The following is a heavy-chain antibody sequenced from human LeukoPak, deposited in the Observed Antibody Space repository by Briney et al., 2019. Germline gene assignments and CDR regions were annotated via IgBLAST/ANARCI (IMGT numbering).Heavy chain of an antibody. D-gene: IGHD3-16*01. J-gene: IGHJ3*02. CDR2: IIPIFGTA. Sequence: ASVKVSCKASGYTFTAYYIHWVRQAPGQGLEWMGGIIPIFGTANYAQKFQGRVTITADESTSTAYMELSSLRSEDTAVYYCASAIGAHDAFDIWGQGTMVTVSS. V-gene: IGHV1-69*13. CDR1: GYTFTAYY. CDR3: ASAIGAHDAFDI.